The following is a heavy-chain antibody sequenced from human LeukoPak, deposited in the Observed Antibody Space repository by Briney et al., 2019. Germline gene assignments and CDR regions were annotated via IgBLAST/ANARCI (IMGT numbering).Heavy chain of an antibody. V-gene: IGHV4-61*02. CDR1: GGSISSGSYY. CDR3: ARGGVSDFDY. CDR2: FHTSGST. J-gene: IGHJ4*02. Sequence: SETLSLTCTVSGGSISSGSYYWSWIRQPAGKGLEWIGRFHTSGSTDYNPSLKSRVSISVDTSKNHFSLKLSSVTAADTAVYYCARGGVSDFDYWGQGTLVTVFS. D-gene: IGHD3-10*01.